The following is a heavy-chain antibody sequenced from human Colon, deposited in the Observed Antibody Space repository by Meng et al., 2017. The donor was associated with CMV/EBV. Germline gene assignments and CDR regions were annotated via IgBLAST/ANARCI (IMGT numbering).Heavy chain of an antibody. Sequence: GGSLRLSCAASTFTFSNYAINWVPQAPGKGLEWLSSIDTSSGFIYYADSVKGRFTISRDNAKNSVYLQMDSLRAEDTAVYYCARDLGDFWSGYQLDYWGQGTQVTVSS. CDR2: IDTSSGFI. CDR3: ARDLGDFWSGYQLDY. CDR1: TFTFSNYA. D-gene: IGHD3-3*01. V-gene: IGHV3-21*01. J-gene: IGHJ4*02.